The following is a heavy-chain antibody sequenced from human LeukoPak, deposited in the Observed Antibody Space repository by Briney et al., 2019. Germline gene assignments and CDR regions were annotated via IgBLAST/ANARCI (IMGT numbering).Heavy chain of an antibody. J-gene: IGHJ5*02. CDR3: ARRLAAAGSNWFDP. CDR2: IYYSGST. D-gene: IGHD6-13*01. V-gene: IGHV4-39*01. Sequence: SETLSLTCTVSGGSISSSSYYWGWIRQPPGKGLEWIGSIYYSGSTYYNPSLKSRVTISVDTSKNQFSLKLSSVTAADTAVYYCARRLAAAGSNWFDPWGQGTLVTVSS. CDR1: GGSISSSSYY.